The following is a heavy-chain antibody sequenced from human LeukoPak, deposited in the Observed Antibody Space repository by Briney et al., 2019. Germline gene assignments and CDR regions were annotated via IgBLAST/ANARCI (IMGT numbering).Heavy chain of an antibody. Sequence: SQTLSLTCAISGDSVSSNSAAWNWIRQSPSRGLEWLGRTYYRSKWYNDYAVSVKSRITINPDTSKNQFSLQLNSVTPEDTAVYYCARDPTGIVGATKGVWFDPWGQGTLVTVSS. CDR2: TYYRSKWYN. V-gene: IGHV6-1*01. CDR3: ARDPTGIVGATKGVWFDP. J-gene: IGHJ5*02. D-gene: IGHD1-26*01. CDR1: GDSVSSNSAA.